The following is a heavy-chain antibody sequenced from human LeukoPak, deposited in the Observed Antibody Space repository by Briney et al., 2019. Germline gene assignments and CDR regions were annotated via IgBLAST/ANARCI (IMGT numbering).Heavy chain of an antibody. Sequence: SETLSLTCAVYGGSFSGYYWSWIRQPPGKGLEWIGEINHSGSTNYNPSLKSRVTISVDTSKNQFSLKLSSVTAADTAVYYCASLPLDYYASGIFDSWGQGTLVTVSP. V-gene: IGHV4-34*01. J-gene: IGHJ4*02. D-gene: IGHD3-10*01. CDR2: INHSGST. CDR1: GGSFSGYY. CDR3: ASLPLDYYASGIFDS.